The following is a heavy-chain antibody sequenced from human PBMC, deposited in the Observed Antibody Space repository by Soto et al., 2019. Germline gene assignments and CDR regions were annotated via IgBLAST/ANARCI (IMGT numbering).Heavy chain of an antibody. CDR1: GDTFTANY. CDR2: INPKSGGT. Sequence: ASLKVSCKASGDTFTANYIHWVRQAPGQGFEWMGWINPKSGGTKYPQKLKGRVTMTRDTSLSTGYMTLTRLTSDDTAANYCPRGLARGCGSAGFDYWGEANLVTVSS. CDR3: PRGLARGCGSAGFDY. D-gene: IGHD1-26*01. V-gene: IGHV1-2*02. J-gene: IGHJ4*02.